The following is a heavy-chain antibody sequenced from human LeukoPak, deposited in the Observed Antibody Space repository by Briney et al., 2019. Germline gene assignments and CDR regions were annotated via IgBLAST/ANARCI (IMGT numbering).Heavy chain of an antibody. J-gene: IGHJ5*02. V-gene: IGHV3-30*03. D-gene: IGHD3-22*01. CDR1: GFPFSNYG. CDR3: ASRYSSGYYNNWFDP. CDR2: ISYDESNK. Sequence: GGSLRLSCAASGFPFSNYGMNWVRQAPGKGPEWVAIISYDESNKDYADSVKGRFTISRDNSKNTLYLQMNSLRPEDTAVYYCASRYSSGYYNNWFDPWGQGTLVTVSS.